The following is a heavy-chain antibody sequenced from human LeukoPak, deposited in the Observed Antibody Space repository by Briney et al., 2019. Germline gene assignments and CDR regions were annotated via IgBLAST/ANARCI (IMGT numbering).Heavy chain of an antibody. D-gene: IGHD3-22*01. Sequence: GGSLRLSCAASGFTFDDYAMHWVRQAPGKGLEWVSGISWNSGSIGYADSVKGRFTISRDNAKNSLYLQMNSLRAEDTALYYCAKDFYDSSGYFDYWGQGTLVTVSS. J-gene: IGHJ4*02. V-gene: IGHV3-9*01. CDR3: AKDFYDSSGYFDY. CDR2: ISWNSGSI. CDR1: GFTFDDYA.